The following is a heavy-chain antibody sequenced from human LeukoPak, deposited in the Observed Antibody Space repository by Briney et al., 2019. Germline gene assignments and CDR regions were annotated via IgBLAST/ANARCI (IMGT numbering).Heavy chain of an antibody. J-gene: IGHJ4*02. CDR3: ARWDWKF. CDR2: IRRDGSDR. Sequence: GGSLRLSCIPSGFTFRNYDMHWVRQAPGKGLEWVAFIRRDGSDRFHADSVKGRFTISRDISMNTVYLQMNNLRAEDTAVYYCARWDWKFWGQGTLVTVSS. D-gene: IGHD1-1*01. CDR1: GFTFRNYD. V-gene: IGHV3-30*02.